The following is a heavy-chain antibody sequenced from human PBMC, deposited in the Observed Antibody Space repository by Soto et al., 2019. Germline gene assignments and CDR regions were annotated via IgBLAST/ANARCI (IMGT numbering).Heavy chain of an antibody. CDR2: VYNSGST. CDR3: ASFREQHLFFDY. Sequence: SETLSLTCTVFGGSIRSYYWSWVRRPPGKGLEWIGYVYNSGSTTYSPSFKSRVTISADTSRNQFSLKLTSVTAADTAVYYCASFREQHLFFDYWGQGALVTVS. CDR1: GGSIRSYY. V-gene: IGHV4-59*01. J-gene: IGHJ4*02. D-gene: IGHD6-13*01.